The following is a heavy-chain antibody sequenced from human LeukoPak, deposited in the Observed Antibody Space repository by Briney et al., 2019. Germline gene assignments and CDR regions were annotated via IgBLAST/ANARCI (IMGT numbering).Heavy chain of an antibody. D-gene: IGHD3-22*01. CDR3: ARGPPLLYYYDSSGYAPRREYFQH. CDR1: GGSFSGYY. CDR2: INHSGST. J-gene: IGHJ1*01. Sequence: SETLSLTCAVYGGSFSGYYWSWIRQPPGKGLEWIGEINHSGSTNYNPSLESRVTISVDTSKNQFSLKLSSVTAADTAVYYCARGPPLLYYYDSSGYAPRREYFQHWGQGTLVTVSS. V-gene: IGHV4-34*01.